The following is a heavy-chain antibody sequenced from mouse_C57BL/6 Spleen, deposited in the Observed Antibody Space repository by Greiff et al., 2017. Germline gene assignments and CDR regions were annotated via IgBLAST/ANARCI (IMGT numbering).Heavy chain of an antibody. D-gene: IGHD2-1*01. CDR1: GFSLTSYG. CDR3: ARGLYGNEYFDV. CDR2: IWSGGST. Sequence: VQGVESGPGLVQPSQSLSITCTVSGFSLTSYGVHWVRQSPGKGLEWLGVIWSGGSTDYNAAFISRLSISKDNSKSQVFFKMNSLQADDTAIYYCARGLYGNEYFDVWGTGTTVTVSS. J-gene: IGHJ1*03. V-gene: IGHV2-2*01.